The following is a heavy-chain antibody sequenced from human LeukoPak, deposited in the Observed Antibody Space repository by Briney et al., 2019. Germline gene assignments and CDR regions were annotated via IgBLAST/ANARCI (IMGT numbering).Heavy chain of an antibody. V-gene: IGHV4-39*07. CDR2: IYYVGST. D-gene: IGHD2-2*01. CDR3: ARDYIVVVPAEHYMDV. Sequence: SGTLSLTCTVSGGSISSSSYYWGWIRQPPGKGLECIGIIYYVGSTYYNPSLKSRVTISVDTSKNQFSLKLSYVTAEDTAVYYCARDYIVVVPAEHYMDVWGKGTTVTVSS. J-gene: IGHJ6*03. CDR1: GGSISSSSYY.